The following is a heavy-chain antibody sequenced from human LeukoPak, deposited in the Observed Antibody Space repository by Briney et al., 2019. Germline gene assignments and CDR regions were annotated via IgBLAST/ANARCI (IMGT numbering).Heavy chain of an antibody. D-gene: IGHD6-13*01. Sequence: GGSLRLSCAASGFTVSSYSMNWVRQAPGKGLEWVSYISSSSSTIYYADSVKGRLTISRDNAKNSLYLQMNSLRAEDTAVYYCARDYSSSSGKHAFDIWGQGTMVTVSS. CDR2: ISSSSSTI. CDR3: ARDYSSSSGKHAFDI. CDR1: GFTVSSYS. J-gene: IGHJ3*02. V-gene: IGHV3-48*01.